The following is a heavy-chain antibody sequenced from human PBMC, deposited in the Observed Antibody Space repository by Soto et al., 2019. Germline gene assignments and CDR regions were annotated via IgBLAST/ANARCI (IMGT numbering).Heavy chain of an antibody. CDR1: GFTFSSYA. J-gene: IGHJ4*02. V-gene: IGHV3-23*01. Sequence: PGGSLRLSCAASGFTFSSYAMSWVRQAPGKGLEWVSAISGSGGSTYYADSVKGRFTISRDNSKNTLYLQMNSLRAEDTAVYYCAKDREWVAVAGCYLFDYWGQGTLVPVSS. CDR2: ISGSGGST. D-gene: IGHD6-19*01. CDR3: AKDREWVAVAGCYLFDY.